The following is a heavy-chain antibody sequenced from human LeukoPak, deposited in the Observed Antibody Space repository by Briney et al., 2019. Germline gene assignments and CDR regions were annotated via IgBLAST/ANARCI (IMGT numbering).Heavy chain of an antibody. Sequence: GGSLRLSCVVSGFTFSTYAMSWVRQAPGKGLEWVAVISYDGSNKYYADSVKGRFTISRDNSKNTLYLQMNSLRAEDTAVYYCAKDRGWLQPIDYWGQGTLVTVSS. CDR3: AKDRGWLQPIDY. J-gene: IGHJ4*02. V-gene: IGHV3-30*18. CDR2: ISYDGSNK. CDR1: GFTFSTYA. D-gene: IGHD5-24*01.